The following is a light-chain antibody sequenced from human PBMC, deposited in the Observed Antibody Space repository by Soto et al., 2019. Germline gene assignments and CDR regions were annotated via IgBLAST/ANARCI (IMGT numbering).Light chain of an antibody. CDR3: QQYNSYSPAT. J-gene: IGKJ1*01. CDR2: AAS. V-gene: IGKV1-39*01. Sequence: DIQMTQSPSSLSSSVGDRFTITCRASQSISSYLNWYQQKPGKAPKLLIYAASSLQSGVPSRFSGSGSGTGFTLTISSLQPDDFATYYCQQYNSYSPATFGQGTKVDI. CDR1: QSISSY.